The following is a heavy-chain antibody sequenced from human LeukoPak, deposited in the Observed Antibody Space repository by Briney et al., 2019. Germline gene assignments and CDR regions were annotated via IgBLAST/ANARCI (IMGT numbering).Heavy chain of an antibody. J-gene: IGHJ4*02. CDR1: GFTFSSYS. Sequence: GGSLRLSCAASGFTFSSYSMNWVRQAPGKGLEWVSYISSSSSTIYYADSVKGRFTISRDNAKNSLYLQMNSLRAEDTAVYYCAKGRERDGYNQNDYWGQGTLVTVSS. V-gene: IGHV3-48*01. CDR2: ISSSSSTI. CDR3: AKGRERDGYNQNDY. D-gene: IGHD5-24*01.